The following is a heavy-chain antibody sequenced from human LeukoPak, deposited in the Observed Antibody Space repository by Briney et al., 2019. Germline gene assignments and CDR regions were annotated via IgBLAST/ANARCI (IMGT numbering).Heavy chain of an antibody. CDR1: GFTVSSNY. CDR3: ATNRGLLWFGDRLSFDY. J-gene: IGHJ4*02. CDR2: IYSGGST. Sequence: GGSLRLSCAASGFTVSSNYMSWVRQAPGKGLEWVSVIYSGGSTYYADSVKGRFTISRDTSKNTLYLQTDSLRAEDTAVYYCATNRGLLWFGDRLSFDYWGQGTLVTVSS. D-gene: IGHD3-10*01. V-gene: IGHV3-66*01.